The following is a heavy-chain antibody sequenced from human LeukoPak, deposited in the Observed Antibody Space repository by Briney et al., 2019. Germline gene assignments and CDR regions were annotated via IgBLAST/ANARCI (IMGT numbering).Heavy chain of an antibody. J-gene: IGHJ6*02. V-gene: IGHV3-30*02. CDR2: IRYGGSNK. CDR3: AKDVVVVAAVYYYGMDV. D-gene: IGHD2-15*01. Sequence: PGGSLRLSCAASGFTFSSYGMHWVRQAPGKGLEWVAFIRYGGSNKYYADSVKGRFTISRDNSKNTLYLQMNSLRAEDTAVYYCAKDVVVVAAVYYYGMDVWGQGTTVTVSS. CDR1: GFTFSSYG.